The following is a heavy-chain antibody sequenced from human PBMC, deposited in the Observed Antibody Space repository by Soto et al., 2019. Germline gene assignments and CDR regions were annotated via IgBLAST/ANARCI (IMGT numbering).Heavy chain of an antibody. V-gene: IGHV3-30*18. J-gene: IGHJ3*02. D-gene: IGHD1-26*01. CDR2: ISYDGSNK. CDR3: AKLVGATHDAFDI. CDR1: GFTFSSYG. Sequence: GGSLRLSCAASGFTFSSYGMHWVRQAPGKGLEWVAVISYDGSNKYYADSVKGRFTISRDNSKNTLYLQMNNLRAEDTAVYYCAKLVGATHDAFDIWGQGTMVTVSS.